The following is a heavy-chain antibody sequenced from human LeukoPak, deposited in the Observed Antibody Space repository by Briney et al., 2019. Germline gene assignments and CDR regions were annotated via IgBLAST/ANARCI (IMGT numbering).Heavy chain of an antibody. D-gene: IGHD6-13*01. Sequence: ASVKVSCKASGYTFTSYDINWVRQATGQGLEWMGWMNPNSGNTGYAQKFQGRVTMTRNTSISTAYMELSSLRSEDTAVYYCAGGDSSSWLYYYYMDVWGKGTTVTVSS. CDR2: MNPNSGNT. J-gene: IGHJ6*03. CDR3: AGGDSSSWLYYYYMDV. CDR1: GYTFTSYD. V-gene: IGHV1-8*01.